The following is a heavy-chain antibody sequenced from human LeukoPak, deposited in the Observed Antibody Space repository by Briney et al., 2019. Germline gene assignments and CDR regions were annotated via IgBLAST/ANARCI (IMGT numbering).Heavy chain of an antibody. CDR3: ARMSGYEDPHCFDY. V-gene: IGHV4-38-2*01. CDR2: IYHSGST. J-gene: IGHJ4*02. CDR1: GYSISSGYY. D-gene: IGHD5-12*01. Sequence: PSETLSLTCAVSGYSISSGYYWGWIRQPPGKGLEWIGSIYHSGSTYYNPSLKSRVTISVDTSKNQFSLKLSSVTAADTAVYYCARMSGYEDPHCFDYWGQGTLVTVSS.